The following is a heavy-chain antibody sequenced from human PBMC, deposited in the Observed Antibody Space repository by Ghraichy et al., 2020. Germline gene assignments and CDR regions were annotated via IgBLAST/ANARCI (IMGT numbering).Heavy chain of an antibody. CDR3: AKKYFSGHGGGWDY. J-gene: IGHJ4*02. D-gene: IGHD2-15*01. Sequence: GESLNISCAASGFTFSSYAMSWVRQAPGKGLQWVSTISDSGRNINYADSVKGRFTISRDNPKNTLHLQLNSLRAEDTAVYYCAKKYFSGHGGGWDYWGQGTLVTVSS. CDR1: GFTFSSYA. V-gene: IGHV3-23*01. CDR2: ISDSGRNI.